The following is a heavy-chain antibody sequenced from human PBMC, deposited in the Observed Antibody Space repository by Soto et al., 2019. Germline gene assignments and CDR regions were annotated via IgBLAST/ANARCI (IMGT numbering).Heavy chain of an antibody. V-gene: IGHV4-4*07. CDR3: ARTKYSSRWYGVPLMDV. D-gene: IGHD6-13*01. CDR1: GGSISSYY. J-gene: IGHJ6*02. Sequence: QVQLQESGPGLVKPSETLSLTCTVSGGSISSYYWSWIRQPAGKGLEWIGRIYTSGSTNYNPSLKARVTMSVDTSKNRFSLKLSSVTAADTAVYYCARTKYSSRWYGVPLMDVWGQGTTVTVSS. CDR2: IYTSGST.